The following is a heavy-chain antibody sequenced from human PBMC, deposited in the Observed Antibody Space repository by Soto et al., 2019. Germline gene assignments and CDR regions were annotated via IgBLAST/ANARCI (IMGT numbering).Heavy chain of an antibody. CDR1: GGIFTNYA. CDR2: IIPIFGTT. J-gene: IGHJ6*02. D-gene: IGHD6-19*01. CDR3: ARDSRGGLRSSQWLGSGGMDV. V-gene: IGHV1-69*01. Sequence: QVRLVQSGAALKKPGSSVKVSCKTSGGIFTNYAINWVRQAPGQGLAWMGAIIPIFGTTTFAQTFQGRITVSADESTGTTYMQLASLRSEDTAMYFCARDSRGGLRSSQWLGSGGMDVWGQGTTVIVS.